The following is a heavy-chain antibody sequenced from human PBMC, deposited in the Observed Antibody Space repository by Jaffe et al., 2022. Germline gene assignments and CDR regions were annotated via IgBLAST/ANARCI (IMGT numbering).Heavy chain of an antibody. CDR1: GFTVNTFG. CDR2: LGFDGISK. V-gene: IGHV3-30*02. Sequence: QVQLVESGGGVVQPGGSLRLSCAASGFTVNTFGMHWVRQAPGKGLEWVALLGFDGISKHYADSVRGRFTISRDNSKNTLSLQMNSLRSEDSAVYFCAAGGGWLARYWGQGTLVTVSS. J-gene: IGHJ4*02. D-gene: IGHD6-19*01. CDR3: AAGGGWLARY.